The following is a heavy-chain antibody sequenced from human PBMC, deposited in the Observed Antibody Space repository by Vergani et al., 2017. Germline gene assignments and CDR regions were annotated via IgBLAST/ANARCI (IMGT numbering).Heavy chain of an antibody. J-gene: IGHJ6*02. V-gene: IGHV3-73*02. CDR2: IISKANSYAK. CDR1: GFTFSGSA. CDR3: TRHYAYGNYVLNYCYGMDV. D-gene: IGHD4-11*01. Sequence: EVQLVESGGGLVQPGGSLKLSCAASGFTFSGSAMHWVRQASGKGLEWVGRIISKANSYAKAYAASVKGRFTISRDDSKNTAYLQMNSLKTEDTPVYYCTRHYAYGNYVLNYCYGMDVWGQGTTVTVSS.